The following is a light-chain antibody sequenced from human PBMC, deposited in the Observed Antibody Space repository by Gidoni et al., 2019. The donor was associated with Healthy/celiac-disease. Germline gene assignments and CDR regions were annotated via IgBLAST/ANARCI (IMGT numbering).Light chain of an antibody. Sequence: DIQMTQSPSSLSASVGDRVTITFRASQSISSYLNWYQQKPGKAPKLLIYAASSLQSGVPSRFSCSLSGTAFTLTISSLQPEDFATYYCQQSYSTPRTFGQGTKVEIK. V-gene: IGKV1-39*01. CDR2: AAS. J-gene: IGKJ1*01. CDR1: QSISSY. CDR3: QQSYSTPRT.